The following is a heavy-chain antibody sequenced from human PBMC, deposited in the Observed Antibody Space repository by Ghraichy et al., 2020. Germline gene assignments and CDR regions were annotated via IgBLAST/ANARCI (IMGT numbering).Heavy chain of an antibody. CDR3: ARSAGFWSGYHDY. CDR2: IYYSGST. D-gene: IGHD3-3*01. CDR1: GGSISSYY. V-gene: IGHV4-59*01. Sequence: SEPLSLTCTVSGGSISSYYWSWIRQPPGKGLEWIGYIYYSGSTNYNPSLKSRVSMSVDSSKNQFSLKLSSVTAADTAVYSCARSAGFWSGYHDYWGQGTLVTVSS. J-gene: IGHJ4*02.